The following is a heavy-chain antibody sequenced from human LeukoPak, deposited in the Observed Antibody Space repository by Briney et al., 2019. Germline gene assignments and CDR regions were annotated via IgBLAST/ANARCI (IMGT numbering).Heavy chain of an antibody. CDR3: AGRDY. D-gene: IGHD1-26*01. CDR2: VYTSGGT. Sequence: PSQTPSLTRTLSGASPSSYYSSWIRHPAGEGLEWIGRVYTSGGTNYNRSLKSRVTISVDKSKNQFSLKLSSVAAADTAVYYCAGRDYWGQGTLVTVSS. J-gene: IGHJ4*02. CDR1: GASPSSYY. V-gene: IGHV4-4*07.